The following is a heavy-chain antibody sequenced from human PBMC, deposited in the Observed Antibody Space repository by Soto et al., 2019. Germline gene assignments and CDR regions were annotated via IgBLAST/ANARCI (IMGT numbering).Heavy chain of an antibody. J-gene: IGHJ4*02. V-gene: IGHV3-21*04. CDR2: ISSSSSYI. Sequence: GGSLRLSCAASGFTFSSYSMNWVRQAPGKGLEWVSSISSSSSYIYYADSVKGRFTISRDNSKNTLYLQMNSLRAEDTAVYYCAKDRHGIAVARTDYWGQGTLVTVSS. CDR3: AKDRHGIAVARTDY. D-gene: IGHD6-19*01. CDR1: GFTFSSYS.